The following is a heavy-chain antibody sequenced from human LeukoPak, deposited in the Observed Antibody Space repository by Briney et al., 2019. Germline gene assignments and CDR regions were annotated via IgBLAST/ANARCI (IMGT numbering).Heavy chain of an antibody. CDR3: AKDPYSSRRRSLNPLWFDP. D-gene: IGHD6-13*01. CDR2: ISGSGDAT. CDR1: GFTFSNYA. V-gene: IGHV3-23*01. Sequence: GGSLRLSCAVSGFTFSNYAMTWVRQASGKGLEWVSVISGSGDATYYADSVKGRFTISRDNSKNTLYLQMNSLRAEDTAVYYCAKDPYSSRRRSLNPLWFDPWGQGTLVTVSS. J-gene: IGHJ5*02.